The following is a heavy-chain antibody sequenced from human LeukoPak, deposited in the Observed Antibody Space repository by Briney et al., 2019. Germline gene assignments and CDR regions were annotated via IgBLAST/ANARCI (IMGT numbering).Heavy chain of an antibody. CDR2: ISYDGSNK. D-gene: IGHD1-14*01. CDR3: AKDVRTSPHMDV. CDR1: GFTFSSYG. J-gene: IGHJ6*02. V-gene: IGHV3-30*18. Sequence: GGSLRLSCAASGFTFSSYGMHWVRQAPGKGLEWVAVISYDGSNKYYADSVKGRFTISRDNSKNTLYLQMNSLRAEDTAVYYCAKDVRTSPHMDVWGQGTTVTVSS.